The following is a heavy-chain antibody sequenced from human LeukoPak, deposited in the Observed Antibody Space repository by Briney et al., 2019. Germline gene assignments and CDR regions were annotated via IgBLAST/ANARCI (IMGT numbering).Heavy chain of an antibody. Sequence: GGSLRLSCAASGFTFSSYAMSWVRQAPGKGLEWVSAISGSGGSTYYADSVKGRFTISRDNSKNTLYLQTNSLRADDTAVYYCAKDSVVAGRYNWFDPWGQGTLVTVSS. D-gene: IGHD6-19*01. CDR2: ISGSGGST. CDR1: GFTFSSYA. CDR3: AKDSVVAGRYNWFDP. V-gene: IGHV3-23*01. J-gene: IGHJ5*02.